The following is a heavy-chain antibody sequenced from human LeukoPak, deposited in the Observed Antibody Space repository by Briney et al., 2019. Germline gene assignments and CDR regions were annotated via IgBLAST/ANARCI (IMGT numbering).Heavy chain of an antibody. Sequence: GGSLRLSCAGSGFTLSSYDMSWVRQAPGKGLEWVSSFSASGDDTYYADSVKGRFTISRDNSRNTLYLQLNSLRADDTAVYYCAKIGPYWYFDLWGRGTLVTVSS. CDR1: GFTLSSYD. CDR3: AKIGPYWYFDL. CDR2: FSASGDDT. D-gene: IGHD3-16*01. J-gene: IGHJ2*01. V-gene: IGHV3-23*01.